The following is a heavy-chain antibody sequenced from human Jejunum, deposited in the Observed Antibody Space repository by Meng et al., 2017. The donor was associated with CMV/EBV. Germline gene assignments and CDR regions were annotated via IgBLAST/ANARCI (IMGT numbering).Heavy chain of an antibody. CDR3: TKGGLLDY. CDR1: GFRLNSYG. D-gene: IGHD2-21*01. CDR2: ISGSDDRT. V-gene: IGHV3-23*01. J-gene: IGHJ4*02. Sequence: SLCLSCAASGFRLNSYGIHWVRQVPGKGLEWVSRISGSDDRTYYGDSVKGRFTISRDNSKNTVYLQMNSLRAEDTAIYYCTKGGLLDYWGQGTLVTVSS.